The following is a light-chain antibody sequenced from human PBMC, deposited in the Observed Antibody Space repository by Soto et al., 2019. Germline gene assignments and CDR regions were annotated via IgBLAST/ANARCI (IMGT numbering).Light chain of an antibody. J-gene: IGLJ1*01. CDR2: EVT. CDR3: SSYTTSAPYV. Sequence: QSVLTQPASVSGSPGQSITISCTGTSSDVGAYNFVSWYQHHPGRAPKLIIYEVTIRPSGVSNRFSGSKSGNTASLTISGLQAEDEAHYYCSSYTTSAPYVFGSGTKV. V-gene: IGLV2-14*01. CDR1: SSDVGAYNF.